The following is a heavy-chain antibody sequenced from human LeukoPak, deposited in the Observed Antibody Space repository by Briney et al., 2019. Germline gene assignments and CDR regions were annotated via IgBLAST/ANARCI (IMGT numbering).Heavy chain of an antibody. Sequence: GGSLRLSCAASGFTFSSYEMNWVRQAPGKGLEWVSYIISSGSTIYYADSVKGRFTISRDNSKNTLYLQMNSLRAEDTAVYYCAKCYGWEASYYYYYMDVWGKGTTVTISS. CDR1: GFTFSSYE. V-gene: IGHV3-48*03. CDR3: AKCYGWEASYYYYYMDV. J-gene: IGHJ6*03. CDR2: IISSGSTI. D-gene: IGHD1-26*01.